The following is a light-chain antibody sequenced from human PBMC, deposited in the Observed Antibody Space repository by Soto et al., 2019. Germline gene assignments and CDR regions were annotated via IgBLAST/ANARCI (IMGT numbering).Light chain of an antibody. Sequence: IILTQSPGTLSLSPGERVTLSCKASQSVSGSYLAWYQQKPGQAPRLFIYGTSNRATGIPARFSGSGSGTDFTLTISSLEPEDFAVYYCQQRSNWPLTFGGGTKVDIK. CDR3: QQRSNWPLT. CDR2: GTS. CDR1: QSVSGSY. V-gene: IGKV3-11*01. J-gene: IGKJ4*01.